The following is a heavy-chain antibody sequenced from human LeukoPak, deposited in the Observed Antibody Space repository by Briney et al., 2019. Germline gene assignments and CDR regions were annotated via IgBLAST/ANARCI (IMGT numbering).Heavy chain of an antibody. Sequence: ASVKVSCKASGYTFTGYYMHWVRLAPGQGLEWMGWINPNSGGTNYAQKFQGRVTMTRDTSISTAYMELSRLRSDDTAVYYCARASLDYYYYYMDVWGKGTTVTVSS. CDR1: GYTFTGYY. CDR2: INPNSGGT. J-gene: IGHJ6*03. CDR3: ARASLDYYYYYMDV. V-gene: IGHV1-2*02. D-gene: IGHD2-2*03.